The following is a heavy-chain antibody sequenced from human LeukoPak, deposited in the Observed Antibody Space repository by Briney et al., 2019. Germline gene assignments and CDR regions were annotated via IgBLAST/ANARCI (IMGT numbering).Heavy chain of an antibody. D-gene: IGHD3-22*01. CDR3: ARVGGYYDSSGIDY. CDR1: GGSISSYY. Sequence: KTSETLSLTCTVSGGSISSYYWSWIRQPPGKGLEWIGYIYYSGSTNYNPSLKSRVTISVDTSKNQFSLKLSSVTAADTAVYYCARVGGYYDSSGIDYWGQGTLVTVSS. CDR2: IYYSGST. V-gene: IGHV4-59*01. J-gene: IGHJ4*02.